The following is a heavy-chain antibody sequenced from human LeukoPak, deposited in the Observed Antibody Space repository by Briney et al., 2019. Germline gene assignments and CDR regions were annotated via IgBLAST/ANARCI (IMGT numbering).Heavy chain of an antibody. CDR2: ISGSGDTT. Sequence: GGSLRLSCTASGFTFSTFAMGWVRQAPGEGLQWVSGISGSGDTTYYADSVKGRFAISRDNSENTLYLQMNRLRDEDTAVYHCAKDFLGTVPDVFDIWGQGTMVTVSS. V-gene: IGHV3-23*01. CDR3: AKDFLGTVPDVFDI. J-gene: IGHJ3*02. D-gene: IGHD7-27*01. CDR1: GFTFSTFA.